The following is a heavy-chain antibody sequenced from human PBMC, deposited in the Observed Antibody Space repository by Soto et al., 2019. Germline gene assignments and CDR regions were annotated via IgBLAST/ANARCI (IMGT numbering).Heavy chain of an antibody. CDR2: INGGNGNT. D-gene: IGHD6-13*01. CDR1: GYTVTTYA. CDR3: ARGPIAAADWFDP. Sequence: QVQLVQSGAEEKKPGASVKVSCKASGYTVTTYAMHWVREAPGQRLEWMGWINGGNGNTKYSQKFQGRVTITRDTSASTAYMELSSLRSEDTAVYYCARGPIAAADWFDPWGQGTLVTVSS. J-gene: IGHJ5*02. V-gene: IGHV1-3*05.